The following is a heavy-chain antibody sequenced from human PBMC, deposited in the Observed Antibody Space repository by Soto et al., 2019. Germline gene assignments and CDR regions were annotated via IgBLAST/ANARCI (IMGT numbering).Heavy chain of an antibody. CDR3: AREGEYWFAP. Sequence: QVQLVESGGGLVKPGGSPRLSCVASGFKFSDYYMSWIRQAPGKGLEWVSSISSSGTTKDYADSVKGRFTISRDNAKNSLSLQMNSLRAEDTAVYYCAREGEYWFAPWGQGTLVTVSS. CDR2: ISSSGTTK. V-gene: IGHV3-11*01. J-gene: IGHJ5*02. CDR1: GFKFSDYY. D-gene: IGHD3-16*01.